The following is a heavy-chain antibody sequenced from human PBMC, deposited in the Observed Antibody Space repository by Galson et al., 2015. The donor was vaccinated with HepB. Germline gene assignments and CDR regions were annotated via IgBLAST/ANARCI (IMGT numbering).Heavy chain of an antibody. D-gene: IGHD2-2*01. CDR1: GFTFSSYG. J-gene: IGHJ4*02. CDR3: ARDMGCSSTSCPFDY. CDR2: IWYDGSNK. V-gene: IGHV3-33*01. Sequence: SLRLSCAASGFTFSSYGMHWVRQAPGKGLEWVAVIWYDGSNKYYADSVKGRFTISRDNSKNTLYLQMNSLRAEDTAVYYCARDMGCSSTSCPFDYWGQGTLVTVSS.